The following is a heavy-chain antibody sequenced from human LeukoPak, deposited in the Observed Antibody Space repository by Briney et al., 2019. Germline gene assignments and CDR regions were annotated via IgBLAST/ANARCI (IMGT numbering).Heavy chain of an antibody. CDR1: GYTFTSYG. CDR2: ISAYNGNT. V-gene: IGHV1-18*01. Sequence: ASVKVSCKASGYTFTSYGISWVRQAPGQGLEWMGWISAYNGNTNYAQKLQGRVTMTRDTSTSTVYMELSSLRSEDTAVYYCARGDDTYYYDSSGYYFDYWGQGTLVTVSS. CDR3: ARGDDTYYYDSSGYYFDY. D-gene: IGHD3-22*01. J-gene: IGHJ4*02.